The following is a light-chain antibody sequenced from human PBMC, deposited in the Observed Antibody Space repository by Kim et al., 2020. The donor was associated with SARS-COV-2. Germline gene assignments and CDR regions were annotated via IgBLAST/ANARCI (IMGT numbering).Light chain of an antibody. J-gene: IGKJ2*01. CDR3: QHRSNWHT. V-gene: IGKV3-11*01. CDR1: QSLSGY. CDR2: DVS. Sequence: SWSPGGRAVRSGRARQSLSGYLAWYQQRRGQAPRLLIYDVSTRAAGVPARFSGSGSGTDFTLTISSLEPEDFAVYYCQHRSNWHTFGQGTKLEI.